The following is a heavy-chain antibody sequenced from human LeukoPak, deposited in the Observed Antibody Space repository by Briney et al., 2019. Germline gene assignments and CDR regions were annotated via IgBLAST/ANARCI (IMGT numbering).Heavy chain of an antibody. Sequence: GASVKVSCKASGYTFVGYYLHWERQAPGQGLEWMAWIDPYTGNTHYAQKFQGRITVTRDTSVSTTYMELSWLTSDDTARYYCAREYSASEHWGQGTLVTVSS. J-gene: IGHJ4*02. CDR1: GYTFVGYY. V-gene: IGHV1-2*02. CDR3: AREYSASEH. D-gene: IGHD5-12*01. CDR2: IDPYTGNT.